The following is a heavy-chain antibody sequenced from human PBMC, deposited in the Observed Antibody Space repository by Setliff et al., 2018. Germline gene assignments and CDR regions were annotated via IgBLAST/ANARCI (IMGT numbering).Heavy chain of an antibody. CDR3: ARAPMATSAFDF. J-gene: IGHJ4*02. CDR2: IYPGDSDT. V-gene: IGHV5-51*01. D-gene: IGHD5-12*01. Sequence: PGESLKISCKGSGYSFTSYWIGWVRQMPGKGLEWMGIIYPGDSDTKYSPSFQGQVNIAADKSIGTAYLQWSSLKASDTAMYYCARAPMATSAFDFWGQGTLVT. CDR1: GYSFTSYW.